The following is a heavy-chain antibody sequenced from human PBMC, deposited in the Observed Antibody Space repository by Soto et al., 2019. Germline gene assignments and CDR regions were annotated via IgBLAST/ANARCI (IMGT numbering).Heavy chain of an antibody. V-gene: IGHV4-59*12. CDR3: ARDAPRYGMDV. CDR2: IYYSGST. Sequence: SETLSLTCTVSGGTISTYYWSWIRQHPGKGLEWIGYIYYSGSTYYNPSLKSRVTISVDTSKNQCSLKLSPVTAADTAVYYCARDAPRYGMDVWGEGTTVTVSS. CDR1: GGTISTYY. J-gene: IGHJ6*04.